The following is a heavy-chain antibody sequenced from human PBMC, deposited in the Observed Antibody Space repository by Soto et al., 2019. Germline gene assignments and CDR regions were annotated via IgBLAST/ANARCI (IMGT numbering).Heavy chain of an antibody. V-gene: IGHV3-23*01. D-gene: IGHD3-22*01. J-gene: IGHJ4*02. CDR2: ISGSGGST. Sequence: GGSLRLSCAASGFTFSSYAMSWIRQAPGKGLEWVSAISGSGGSTYYADSVKGRFTISRDNSKNTLYLQMNSLRAEDTAVYYCAINNYYDSSGPWYFDYWGQGTLVTVSS. CDR3: AINNYYDSSGPWYFDY. CDR1: GFTFSSYA.